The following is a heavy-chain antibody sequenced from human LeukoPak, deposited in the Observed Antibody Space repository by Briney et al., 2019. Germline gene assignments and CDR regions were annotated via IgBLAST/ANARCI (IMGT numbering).Heavy chain of an antibody. V-gene: IGHV3-30*02. D-gene: IGHD5-18*01. CDR1: GFTFSSYG. Sequence: GGSLRLSCAASGFTFSSYGMHWVRQAPGKGLEWAAFIRYDGSNKYYADSVKGRFTISRDNSKNTLYLQMNSLRAEDTAVYYCAKERDTAMVTIDYWGQGTLVTVSS. J-gene: IGHJ4*02. CDR3: AKERDTAMVTIDY. CDR2: IRYDGSNK.